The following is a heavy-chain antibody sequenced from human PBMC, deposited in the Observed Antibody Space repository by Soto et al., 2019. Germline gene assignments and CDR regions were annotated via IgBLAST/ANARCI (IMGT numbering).Heavy chain of an antibody. V-gene: IGHV1-69*12. J-gene: IGHJ4*02. D-gene: IGHD6-19*01. CDR3: ARAGYSSGWYQETGRGDEY. Sequence: QVQLVQSGAEVKKPGSSVKVSCKASGGTFSSYAISWVRQAPGQGLEWMGGIIPIFGTANYAQKFQGRVTITADESTSTAYMELSSLRSEDTAVYYCARAGYSSGWYQETGRGDEYWGQGTLVTVSS. CDR1: GGTFSSYA. CDR2: IIPIFGTA.